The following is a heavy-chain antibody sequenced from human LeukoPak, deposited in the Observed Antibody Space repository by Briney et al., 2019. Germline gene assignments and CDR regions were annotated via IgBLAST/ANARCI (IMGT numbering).Heavy chain of an antibody. Sequence: ASVKVSCKASGYTFTGYYMHWVRQAPGQGLEWMGWINPNSGGTNYAQKFQGRVSMTRDTSISTAYMELSSLRSEDTAVYYCARGPVEAVFGVSTEDWGQGTTVTVSS. J-gene: IGHJ6*02. CDR3: ARGPVEAVFGVSTED. CDR2: INPNSGGT. V-gene: IGHV1-2*02. D-gene: IGHD3-10*02. CDR1: GYTFTGYY.